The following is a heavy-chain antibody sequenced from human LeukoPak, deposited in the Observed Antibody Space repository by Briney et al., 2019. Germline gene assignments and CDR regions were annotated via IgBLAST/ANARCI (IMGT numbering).Heavy chain of an antibody. J-gene: IGHJ4*02. Sequence: SETLSLTCAVYGGSFSGYYWMWIRQPPGKGLVWIGEINHSGSTNYNPSLKSRVTISVGTSKNQFSLKLSSVTAADTAVYYCARGPTVTTEYYFDYWGQGTLVTVSS. CDR3: ARGPTVTTEYYFDY. V-gene: IGHV4-34*01. CDR1: GGSFSGYY. D-gene: IGHD4-17*01. CDR2: INHSGST.